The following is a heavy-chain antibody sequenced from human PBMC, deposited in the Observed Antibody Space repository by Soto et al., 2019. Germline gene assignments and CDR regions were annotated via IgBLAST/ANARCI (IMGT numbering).Heavy chain of an antibody. CDR2: ISYDGGQK. CDR3: ARGKPVYSNPRGPCFFYGMDV. J-gene: IGHJ6*02. V-gene: IGHV3-30-3*01. Sequence: QVQLVESGGGVVHPARSLRLSCSASEFTFSSYAMHWVRQAPGKGLEWVAGISYDGGQKFYGVSVRGLFSISRDRSKTTVFLEMNSLRPEDTAAYYCARGKPVYSNPRGPCFFYGMDVWGQGTTVTVSS. CDR1: EFTFSSYA. D-gene: IGHD4-4*01.